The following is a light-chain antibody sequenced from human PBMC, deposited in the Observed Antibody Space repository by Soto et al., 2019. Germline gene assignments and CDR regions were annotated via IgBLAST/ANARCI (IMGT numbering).Light chain of an antibody. CDR2: DVN. V-gene: IGLV2-14*01. J-gene: IGLJ2*01. CDR3: SSWTTSSTLV. Sequence: QSVLTQPASVSGSPGQSITISCTGTSRDIGTYDYVSWYQQHPGKAPKLMIYDVNNRPSGVSNRFSGSKSGNTASLTISGLQAEDEADYYCSSWTTSSTLVFGVGTKLTVL. CDR1: SRDIGTYDY.